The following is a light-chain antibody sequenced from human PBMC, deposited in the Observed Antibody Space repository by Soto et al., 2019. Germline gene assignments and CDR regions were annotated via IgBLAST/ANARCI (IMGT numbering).Light chain of an antibody. V-gene: IGLV2-11*01. CDR2: DVT. CDR1: SSDVGSYNY. J-gene: IGLJ1*01. CDR3: CSSAGSYSYV. Sequence: QSALTQPRSVSGSPGQSVTLSCTGTSSDVGSYNYVSWYQHHPGKAPKLMIYDVTKRPSGVPDRFSGSKSGNTASLTISGIQAEDEADDYCCSSAGSYSYVFGPGTKLTVL.